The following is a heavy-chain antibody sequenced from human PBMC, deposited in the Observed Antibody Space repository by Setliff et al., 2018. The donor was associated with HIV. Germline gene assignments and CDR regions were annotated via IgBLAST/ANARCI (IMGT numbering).Heavy chain of an antibody. D-gene: IGHD6-19*01. V-gene: IGHV4-38-2*02. CDR1: GYSISSGYY. CDR3: ARTSIRSGWGRNNWFDP. J-gene: IGHJ5*02. Sequence: SETLSLTCTVSGYSISSGYYWGWIRQNPGKGLEWIGSIYLSGSTYYNPSLKSRVTISLDTSKNQFSLKLSSVTAADTAVYYCARTSIRSGWGRNNWFDPWGQGTLVTVPQ. CDR2: IYLSGST.